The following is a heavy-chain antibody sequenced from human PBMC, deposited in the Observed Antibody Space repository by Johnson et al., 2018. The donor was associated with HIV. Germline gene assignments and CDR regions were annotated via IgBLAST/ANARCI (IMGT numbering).Heavy chain of an antibody. CDR3: ARDPNSSNCSGVTCYSAAFDI. CDR1: GFTFDDYG. Sequence: EVQLVESGGGVVRPGGSLRLSCAASGFTFDDYGMTWVRQAPGKGLEWVSDINWNGGSTDYADPVKGRFTISRDNSKNTLYLQMNSLRAEDTAVYYCARDPNSSNCSGVTCYSAAFDIWGQGTMVTVSS. D-gene: IGHD2-15*01. J-gene: IGHJ3*02. CDR2: INWNGGST. V-gene: IGHV3-20*04.